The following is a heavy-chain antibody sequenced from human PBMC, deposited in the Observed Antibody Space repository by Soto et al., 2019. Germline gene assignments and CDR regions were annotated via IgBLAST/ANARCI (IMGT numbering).Heavy chain of an antibody. D-gene: IGHD6-13*01. J-gene: IGHJ6*02. V-gene: IGHV4-39*01. Sequence: SETLSLTCTVSGGSISSSSYYWGWIRQPPGRGLEWIGSIYYSGSTYYNPSLKSRVTISVDTSKNQFSLKLSSVTAADTAVYYCARINSSSWYDYYYYGMDVWGQGTTVTVSS. CDR1: GGSISSSSYY. CDR2: IYYSGST. CDR3: ARINSSSWYDYYYYGMDV.